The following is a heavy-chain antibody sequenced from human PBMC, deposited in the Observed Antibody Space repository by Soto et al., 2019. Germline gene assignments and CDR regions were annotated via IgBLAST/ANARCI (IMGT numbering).Heavy chain of an antibody. CDR3: XXXXXXRYYFDY. CDR1: GFTFSSYA. D-gene: IGHD3-16*01. V-gene: IGHV3-30-3*01. Sequence: QVQLVESGGGVVQPGRSLRLSCAASGFTFSSYAMHWVRQAPGKGLEWVAVISYDGSNKYYADSVKGRFTISRDNSKXXXXXXXXXXXXXXXXXXXXXXXXXXRYYFDYWGQGTLVTVSS. CDR2: ISYDGSNK. J-gene: IGHJ4*02.